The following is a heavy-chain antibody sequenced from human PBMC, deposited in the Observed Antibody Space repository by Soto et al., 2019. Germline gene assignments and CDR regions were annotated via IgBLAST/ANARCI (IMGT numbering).Heavy chain of an antibody. V-gene: IGHV4-59*08. CDR3: ARHNYGSGSTYFDY. D-gene: IGHD3-10*01. CDR1: YGSISSYY. Sequence: SETLSLTCPVSYGSISSYYWSLILQHPGKGLEWIGYIYYSGSTNYNPSLKSRVTISVDTSKNQFSLKLNSMTAADTAVYYCARHNYGSGSTYFDYWGQGTLVTVSS. CDR2: IYYSGST. J-gene: IGHJ4*02.